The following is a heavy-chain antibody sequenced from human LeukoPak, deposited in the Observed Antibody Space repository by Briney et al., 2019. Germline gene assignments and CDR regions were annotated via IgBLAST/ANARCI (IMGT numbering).Heavy chain of an antibody. J-gene: IGHJ5*02. Sequence: GASVKVSCKASGYTFTGYYMHWVRQAPGQGLEWTGWINPNSDGTNYAQKFQGRVTMTRDTSISTAYMELSRLRSDDTAVYCCARGKQWELGWFDPWGQGTLVTVSS. CDR2: INPNSDGT. V-gene: IGHV1-2*02. D-gene: IGHD1-26*01. CDR1: GYTFTGYY. CDR3: ARGKQWELGWFDP.